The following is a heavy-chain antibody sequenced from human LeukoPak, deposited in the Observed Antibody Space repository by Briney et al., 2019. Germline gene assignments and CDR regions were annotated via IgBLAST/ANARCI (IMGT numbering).Heavy chain of an antibody. CDR2: ISYDGSNT. Sequence: GGSLRLSCAASGITFSSHWMSWVRQAPGKGLEWVAVISYDGSNTYYADSVKGRFTISRDNSKNMLYLQMNSLRAEDTAVYYCAKPYYYGSRSYMDYWGQGTLVTVSS. CDR1: GITFSSHW. CDR3: AKPYYYGSRSYMDY. V-gene: IGHV3-30*18. D-gene: IGHD3-10*01. J-gene: IGHJ4*02.